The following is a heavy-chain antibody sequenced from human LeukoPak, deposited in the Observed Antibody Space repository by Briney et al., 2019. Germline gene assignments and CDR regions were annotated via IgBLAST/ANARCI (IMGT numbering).Heavy chain of an antibody. CDR3: ARDYDFWSGYQYYFDY. V-gene: IGHV3-48*01. J-gene: IGHJ4*02. Sequence: PGGTLRLSCAASGFTFSSYGMSWVRQAPGKGLEWVSYISSSSSTIYYADSVKGRFTISRDNAKNSLYLQMNSLRAEDTAVYYCARDYDFWSGYQYYFDYWGQGTLVTVSS. CDR1: GFTFSSYG. CDR2: ISSSSSTI. D-gene: IGHD3-3*01.